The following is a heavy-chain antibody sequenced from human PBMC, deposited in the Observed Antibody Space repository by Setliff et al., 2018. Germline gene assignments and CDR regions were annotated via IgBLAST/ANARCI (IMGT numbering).Heavy chain of an antibody. V-gene: IGHV4-39*01. CDR2: IYYSGST. D-gene: IGHD2-15*01. CDR3: ANHGCSGAGCKFYFDP. J-gene: IGHJ5*02. CDR1: GGSISSSIYY. Sequence: SETLSLTCSVSGGSISSSIYYWGWIRQPPGKGLEWIGSIYYSGSTYYSPSLKRRVTISVDTSKNQFSLKLSSVAAADTAVYYCANHGCSGAGCKFYFDPWGQGTLVTVSS.